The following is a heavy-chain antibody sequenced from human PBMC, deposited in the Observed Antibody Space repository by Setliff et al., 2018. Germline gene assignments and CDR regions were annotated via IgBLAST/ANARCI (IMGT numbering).Heavy chain of an antibody. CDR3: ARRRANRDGYPRYYFDY. D-gene: IGHD5-12*01. V-gene: IGHV3-33*01. Sequence: GGSLRLSCVASGFTFSSYGMHWVRQAPGKGLEWVAVIWYDGSNIYYADSVRGRFTISRDNSKNTLYLQMNSLRAEDTAVYYCARRRANRDGYPRYYFDYWGQGTLVTVSS. J-gene: IGHJ4*02. CDR2: IWYDGSNI. CDR1: GFTFSSYG.